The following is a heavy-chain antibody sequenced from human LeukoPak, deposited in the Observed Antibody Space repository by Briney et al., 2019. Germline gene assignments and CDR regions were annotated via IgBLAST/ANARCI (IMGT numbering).Heavy chain of an antibody. V-gene: IGHV3-49*04. CDR2: IRSKAYGGTT. Sequence: GGSLRLSCTASGFTFGDYAMSWVRQAPGKGLEWVGFIRSKAYGGTTEYAASVKGRFTISRDDSKGIAYLQMNSLKTEDTAVYYCTRDNAGYCSSTSCYERGNYYYGMDVWGQGTTVTVSS. CDR3: TRDNAGYCSSTSCYERGNYYYGMDV. CDR1: GFTFGDYA. D-gene: IGHD2-2*01. J-gene: IGHJ6*02.